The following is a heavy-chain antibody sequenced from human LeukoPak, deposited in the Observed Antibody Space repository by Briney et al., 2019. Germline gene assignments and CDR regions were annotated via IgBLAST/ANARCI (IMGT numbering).Heavy chain of an antibody. Sequence: GGSLRLSCAASGFTFSSYAMSWVRQAPGEGLEWVSAISGSGGSTYYADSVKGRFAISRDSSKSTLYLQMNSLRAEDTAVYYCAKTKYYYDSSGYTPFDYWGQGTLVSVSS. CDR3: AKTKYYYDSSGYTPFDY. V-gene: IGHV3-23*01. CDR1: GFTFSSYA. CDR2: ISGSGGST. D-gene: IGHD3-22*01. J-gene: IGHJ4*02.